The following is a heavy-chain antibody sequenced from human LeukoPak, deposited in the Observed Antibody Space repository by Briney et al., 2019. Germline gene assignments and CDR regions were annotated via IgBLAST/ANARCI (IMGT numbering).Heavy chain of an antibody. CDR3: ARDAVLRYFDWQDNWFDP. D-gene: IGHD3-9*01. J-gene: IGHJ5*02. V-gene: IGHV1-2*02. Sequence: ASVKVSCKASGYSFTGYYMHWVRQAPGQGLEWMGWINPNSGGTNYAQKFQGRVTMTRDTSISTAYMELSRLRSDDTAVYYCARDAVLRYFDWQDNWFDPWGQGTLVTVSS. CDR1: GYSFTGYY. CDR2: INPNSGGT.